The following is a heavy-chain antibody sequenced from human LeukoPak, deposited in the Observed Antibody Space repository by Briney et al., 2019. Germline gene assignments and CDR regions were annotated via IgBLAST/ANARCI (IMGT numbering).Heavy chain of an antibody. D-gene: IGHD3-22*01. CDR2: IYSGGST. J-gene: IGHJ3*02. V-gene: IGHV3-66*02. CDR1: GFTVSSNY. CDR3: ARDTYYYDSSGYFDDFDI. Sequence: GGSLRLSCAASGFTVSSNYMSWVRQAPGKGLEWVSVIYSGGSTYYADSVKGRFTISRDNSKNTLYLQMNSLRAEDTAVYYCARDTYYYDSSGYFDDFDIWGQGTMVTVSS.